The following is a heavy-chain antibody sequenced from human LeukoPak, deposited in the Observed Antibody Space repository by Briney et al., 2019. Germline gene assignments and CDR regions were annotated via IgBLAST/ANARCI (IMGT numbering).Heavy chain of an antibody. CDR1: GGSISSGGYS. CDR3: ARLYYYDSSNYRFFDY. J-gene: IGHJ4*02. CDR2: IYHSGST. V-gene: IGHV4-30-2*01. D-gene: IGHD3-22*01. Sequence: SETLSLTCAVSGGSISSGGYSWSWIRQPPGKGLEWIGYIYHSGSTYYNPSLKSRVTISVDRSKNQFSLKLSSVTAADTAVYYCARLYYYDSSNYRFFDYWGQGTLVTVSS.